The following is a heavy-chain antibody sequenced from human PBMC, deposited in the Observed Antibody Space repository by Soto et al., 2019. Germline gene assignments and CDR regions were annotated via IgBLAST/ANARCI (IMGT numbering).Heavy chain of an antibody. Sequence: PGEPLRLSCSASGYTVSTHYISWVRKAQGKGLEWVSIIYSGGKTYYADSVKGRFVISRDNSKNTLYLQMNSLRVEDTAVYYCARMASLREGLVNAFDMWGQGTTVTVSS. CDR1: GYTVSTHY. V-gene: IGHV3-53*01. J-gene: IGHJ3*02. D-gene: IGHD2-2*01. CDR2: IYSGGKT. CDR3: ARMASLREGLVNAFDM.